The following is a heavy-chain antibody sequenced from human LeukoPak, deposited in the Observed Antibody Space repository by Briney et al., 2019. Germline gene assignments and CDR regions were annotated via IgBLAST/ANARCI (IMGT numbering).Heavy chain of an antibody. CDR1: GGSFNDYY. V-gene: IGHV4-34*01. J-gene: IGHJ4*02. D-gene: IGHD2-2*01. CDR3: ARRVIVVVPAANTTFDS. CDR2: INHGGSA. Sequence: SETLSLTCAVYGGSFNDYYWRWIRQPPGKGLEWIGDINHGGSANYNPSLKSRASMSVDTSKNQFSLRLTSVTAADTAVYYCARRVIVVVPAANTTFDSWGQGTLVTVSS.